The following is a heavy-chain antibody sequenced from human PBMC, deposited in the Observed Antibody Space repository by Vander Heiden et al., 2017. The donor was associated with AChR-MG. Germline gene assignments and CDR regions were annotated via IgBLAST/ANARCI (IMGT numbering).Heavy chain of an antibody. V-gene: IGHV3-23*01. CDR2: ISGSGGST. CDR3: AKERGDGYNKSPFDY. Sequence: EVQLLESGGGLVQPGGSLRLSCAASGFTFSSYARSGVRQAPGKGLEWVSAISGSGGSTYYADSVKGRFTISRDNSKNTLYLQMNSLRAEDTAVYYCAKERGDGYNKSPFDYWGQGTLVTVSS. D-gene: IGHD5-12*01. J-gene: IGHJ4*02. CDR1: GFTFSSYA.